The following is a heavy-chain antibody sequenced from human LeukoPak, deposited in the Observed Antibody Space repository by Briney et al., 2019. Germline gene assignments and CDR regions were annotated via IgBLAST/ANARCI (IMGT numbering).Heavy chain of an antibody. CDR3: ARDRDDGGFDY. Sequence: GGSLRLSCVASGFTFPNYWMSWVRQAPEKGLEWVANIKQDGRVKQYVDSMKGRFTISRDNAKNSLYLQMNSLRAEDTAVYYCARDRDDGGFDYWGQGILVTVTS. J-gene: IGHJ4*02. D-gene: IGHD4-23*01. V-gene: IGHV3-7*01. CDR2: IKQDGRVK. CDR1: GFTFPNYW.